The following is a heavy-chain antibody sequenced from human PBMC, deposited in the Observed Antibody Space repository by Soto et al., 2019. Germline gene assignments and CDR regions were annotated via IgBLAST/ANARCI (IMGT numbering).Heavy chain of an antibody. V-gene: IGHV1-18*01. D-gene: IGHD1-26*01. CDR1: GYTFSSYG. J-gene: IGHJ4*02. CDR3: ARREVGTTLDFDY. Sequence: QVQLVQSGAEVKKPGASVKVSCKASGYTFSSYGISWVRQAPGQGLEWMGWISAYNGNTMYAQKVQGRVTMTTDTTTSTAYMELRSLRSDDAAGYYCARREVGTTLDFDYWSQGTLVTVSS. CDR2: ISAYNGNT.